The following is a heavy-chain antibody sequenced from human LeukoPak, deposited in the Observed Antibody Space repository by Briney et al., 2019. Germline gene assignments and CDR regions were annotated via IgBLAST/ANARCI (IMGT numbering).Heavy chain of an antibody. D-gene: IGHD5-18*01. V-gene: IGHV3-53*01. J-gene: IGHJ4*02. CDR2: IYSGGST. CDR1: GFTVSTNY. Sequence: GGSLRLSCAASGFTVSTNYMSWVRQAPGKGLEWVSVIYSGGSTYYADSVKGRFTISRDNSKNTLYLQMNSLRVEDTAVYYCARGGGYSYGYIDYWGQGTLVTVSS. CDR3: ARGGGYSYGYIDY.